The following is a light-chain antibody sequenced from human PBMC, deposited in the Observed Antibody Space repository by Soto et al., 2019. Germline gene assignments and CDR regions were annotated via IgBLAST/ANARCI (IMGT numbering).Light chain of an antibody. CDR2: GAS. J-gene: IGKJ4*01. V-gene: IGKV3-20*01. CDR1: QSVSSSY. CDR3: RQYGRSLGFA. Sequence: EIVLTQSPGTLSLSPGERANLSCRASQSVSSSYLAWYQQKTGQAPRLLIYGASTRATGIPARFSGSGSGTDFTLTISRLEPEDFAVYYCRQYGRSLGFAFGGGTKVDIK.